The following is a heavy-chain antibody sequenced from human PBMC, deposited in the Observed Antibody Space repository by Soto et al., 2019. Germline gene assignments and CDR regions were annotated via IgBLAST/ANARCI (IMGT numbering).Heavy chain of an antibody. V-gene: IGHV3-23*01. CDR2: ISIRGDYR. J-gene: IGHJ3*01. Sequence: EGQLLQSGGGLVQPGESLRLSCAASGFTFSSSGMSWVRQAPGKGLEWVSSISIRGDYRYYADSVKGRFTISRDNSKNTLYLQMSSLTAEDTALYYCANHGGFEVWGQGTMVAVSS. D-gene: IGHD4-17*01. CDR1: GFTFSSSG. CDR3: ANHGGFEV.